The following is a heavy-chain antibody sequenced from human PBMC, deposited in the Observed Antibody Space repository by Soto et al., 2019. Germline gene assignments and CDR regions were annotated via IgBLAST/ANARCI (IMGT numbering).Heavy chain of an antibody. CDR2: ISYDGSNK. CDR1: GFTFSSYA. J-gene: IGHJ5*02. V-gene: IGHV3-30-3*01. CDR3: TSDPPLFRYLVSLAVPCFDP. D-gene: IGHD3-16*02. Sequence: GGSLRLSCAASGFTFSSYAMHWVRQAPGKGLEWVAVISYDGSNKYYADSVKGRFTISRENSKNTLYLQMNSLRAEDTAVYYCTSDPPLFRYLVSLAVPCFDPWGQGTLVAVSS.